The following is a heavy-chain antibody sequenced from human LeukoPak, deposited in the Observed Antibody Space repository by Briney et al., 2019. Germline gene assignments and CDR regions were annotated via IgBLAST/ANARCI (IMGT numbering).Heavy chain of an antibody. CDR1: GDPIRSYD. Sequence: SETLSLTCTVSGDPIRSYDWSWIRQSPGKGLEWIGYISYSGSTNYNPSLKSRVTISVDTSKNQFSLNLSSVTAADTAVHFCARLSWPGRGSRFDPWGQGTLVTVSS. J-gene: IGHJ5*02. V-gene: IGHV4-59*01. CDR2: ISYSGST. CDR3: ARLSWPGRGSRFDP. D-gene: IGHD3-10*01.